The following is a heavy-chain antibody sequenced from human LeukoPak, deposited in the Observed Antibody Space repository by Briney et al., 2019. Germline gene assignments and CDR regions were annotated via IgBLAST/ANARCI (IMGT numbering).Heavy chain of an antibody. J-gene: IGHJ6*03. D-gene: IGHD3-10*01. Sequence: GGPLRLSCAASGFTFSNYWMHWVRQAPGKGLEWVSYISSRSSTIYYADSVKGRFTISRGNAKNSLYLQMNSLRAEDTAVYYCARDRYYFGSGSYFLRYMDVWGKGTTVTVSS. CDR1: GFTFSNYW. CDR2: ISSRSSTI. CDR3: ARDRYYFGSGSYFLRYMDV. V-gene: IGHV3-48*01.